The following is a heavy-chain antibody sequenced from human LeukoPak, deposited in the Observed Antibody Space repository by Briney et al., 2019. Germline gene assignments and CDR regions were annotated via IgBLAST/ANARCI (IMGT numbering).Heavy chain of an antibody. J-gene: IGHJ4*02. Sequence: SVKVSCKASGGAFSSYAISWVRQAPGQGLEWMGRIIPILGIANYAQKFQGRVTITADKSTSTAYMELSSLRSEDTAVYYCASGYSSGWYCLHYWGQGTLVTVSS. D-gene: IGHD6-19*01. CDR2: IIPILGIA. CDR3: ASGYSSGWYCLHY. V-gene: IGHV1-69*04. CDR1: GGAFSSYA.